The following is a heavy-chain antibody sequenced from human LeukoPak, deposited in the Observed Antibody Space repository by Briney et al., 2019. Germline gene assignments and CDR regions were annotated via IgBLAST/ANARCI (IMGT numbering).Heavy chain of an antibody. Sequence: NSSETLSLTCAVYGGSFSGYYWSWIRQPPGKGLEWIGEINHSGSTNYNPSLKSRVTISVDTSKNQFSLKLSSVTAADTAVYYCARGLYCSSTSCYDPRAYFDYWGQGTLVTVSS. CDR3: ARGLYCSSTSCYDPRAYFDY. CDR2: INHSGST. J-gene: IGHJ4*02. CDR1: GGSFSGYY. V-gene: IGHV4-34*01. D-gene: IGHD2-2*01.